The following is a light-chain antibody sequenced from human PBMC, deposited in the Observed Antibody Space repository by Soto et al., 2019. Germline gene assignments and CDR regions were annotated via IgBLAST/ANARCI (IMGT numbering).Light chain of an antibody. CDR1: SSDIGAYIF. CDR2: EVS. Sequence: QSVLTQPASVSGSPGQSITISCTGTSSDIGAYIFVSWYQQLPGKAPKVIIFEVSNRPSGVSTRFSGSKSANTASLTISGLQPDDEGDSYCSSHTTNNTWIFGGGTKLTVL. CDR3: SSHTTNNTWI. J-gene: IGLJ2*01. V-gene: IGLV2-14*01.